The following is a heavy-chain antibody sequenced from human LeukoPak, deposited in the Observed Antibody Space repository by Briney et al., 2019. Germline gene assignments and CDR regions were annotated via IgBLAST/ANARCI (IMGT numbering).Heavy chain of an antibody. V-gene: IGHV4-39*01. CDR2: IYYSGRT. Sequence: PSKTLSLTCSLSGDSISRSDSYWDWIRQAPGKGLEWIGTIYYSGRTYYSPTLKSRVTMSVDRSNNQFSLNLRSVTAADTAVYYCARRRYYDGSGYLEWGQGTLLSVSS. D-gene: IGHD3-22*01. J-gene: IGHJ1*01. CDR3: ARRRYYDGSGYLE. CDR1: GDSISRSDSY.